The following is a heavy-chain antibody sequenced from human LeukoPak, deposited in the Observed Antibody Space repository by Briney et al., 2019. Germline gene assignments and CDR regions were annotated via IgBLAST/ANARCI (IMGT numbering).Heavy chain of an antibody. V-gene: IGHV4-39*07. Sequence: SETLSLTCTVSGGSISSSSYYWGWIRQPPGKGLEWIGSIYYSGSTYYNPSLKSRVTISVDTSKNQFSLKLSSVTAADTAVYYCARIEYSSSLVRYYYYYMDVWGKGTTVTVSS. CDR3: ARIEYSSSLVRYYYYYMDV. D-gene: IGHD6-6*01. CDR1: GGSISSSSYY. CDR2: IYYSGST. J-gene: IGHJ6*03.